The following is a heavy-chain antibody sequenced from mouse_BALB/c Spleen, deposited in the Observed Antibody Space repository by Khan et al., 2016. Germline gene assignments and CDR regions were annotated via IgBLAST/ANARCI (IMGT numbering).Heavy chain of an antibody. Sequence: EVQLQESGPGLVKPSQSLSLTCTVTGYSITSDYAWNWIRQFPGNKLEWMGYISYSGSPSYNPSLKSRISITRDTSKNQFFLQLNSVTTEDTATYYCARSWRGFYAMDYWGQGTSVTVSS. V-gene: IGHV3-2*02. CDR2: ISYSGSP. J-gene: IGHJ4*01. CDR3: ARSWRGFYAMDY. CDR1: GYSITSDYA.